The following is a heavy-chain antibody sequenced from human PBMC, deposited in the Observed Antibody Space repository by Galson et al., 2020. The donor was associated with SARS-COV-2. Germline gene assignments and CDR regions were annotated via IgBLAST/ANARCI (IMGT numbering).Heavy chain of an antibody. V-gene: IGHV4-31*03. D-gene: IGHD3-22*01. CDR3: AREGGYYDSSGIAGFDY. CDR2: IYHSGSS. CDR1: GGSISSGGYY. Sequence: SETLSLTCTVSGGSISSGGYYWSWIRQHPGKGLEWIGYIYHSGSSNYTPSLKNRVIISIDTSKNQFSLKLNSVTAADTAVYYCAREGGYYDSSGIAGFDYWGQGTLVTVSS. J-gene: IGHJ4*02.